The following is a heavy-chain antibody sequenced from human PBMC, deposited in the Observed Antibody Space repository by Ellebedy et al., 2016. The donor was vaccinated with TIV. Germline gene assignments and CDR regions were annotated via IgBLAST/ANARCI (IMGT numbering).Heavy chain of an antibody. CDR3: AREGAFQLLTYFAL. CDR2: ITTSGSA. V-gene: IGHV4-4*07. CDR1: GGSVSSHD. J-gene: IGHJ2*01. Sequence: MPSETLSLTCSVSGGSVSSHDWSWIRQPAGKRLEWIGRITTSGSANYNPSLKSRVTMSLDTSKNQFSLILNSVTAADTAVYYCAREGAFQLLTYFALWGRGTLVTVSS. D-gene: IGHD1-26*01.